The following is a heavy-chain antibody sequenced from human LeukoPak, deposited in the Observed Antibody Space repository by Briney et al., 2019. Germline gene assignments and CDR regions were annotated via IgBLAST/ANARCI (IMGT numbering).Heavy chain of an antibody. CDR3: AREWFPTAV. CDR2: INHRGST. CDR1: GGSFSGYY. D-gene: IGHD3-3*01. V-gene: IGHV4-34*01. Sequence: MASETLSLTCVVYGGSFSGYYWGWIRQPPGKGLEWIGEINHRGSTNYNPSLKSRVTISVDTSKNQFSLKLSSVTAADTAVYYCAREWFPTAVWGQGTTVTVSS. J-gene: IGHJ6*02.